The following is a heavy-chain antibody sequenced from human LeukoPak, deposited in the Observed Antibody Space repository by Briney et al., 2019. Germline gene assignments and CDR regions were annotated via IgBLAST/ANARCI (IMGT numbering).Heavy chain of an antibody. CDR2: ISSSSSYI. D-gene: IGHD4-17*01. CDR3: ARVVGQYGDYAGWLDP. CDR1: GFTFSSYA. Sequence: PGGSLILSCAASGFTFSSYAMSWVRQAPGKGLEWVSSISSSSSYIDYADSVKGRFTISRDNAKSSLYLQMNSLRADDTAVYYCARVVGQYGDYAGWLDPWGQGTLVTVSS. J-gene: IGHJ5*02. V-gene: IGHV3-21*01.